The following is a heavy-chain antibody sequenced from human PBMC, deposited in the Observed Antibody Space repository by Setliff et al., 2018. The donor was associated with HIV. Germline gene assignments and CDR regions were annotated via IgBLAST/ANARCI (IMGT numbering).Heavy chain of an antibody. Sequence: HPGGSLRLSCAASGFTFTRDAMTWVRQAPGKGLEWVSSIGGGGSPTFYAGSVKGRFTMSRDNSRNTVSLQMNRLRAEDTALYYCVRGPQFRPHWGQGTLVTVSS. CDR1: GFTFTRDA. J-gene: IGHJ4*02. CDR3: VRGPQFRPH. CDR2: IGGGGSPT. V-gene: IGHV3-23*01.